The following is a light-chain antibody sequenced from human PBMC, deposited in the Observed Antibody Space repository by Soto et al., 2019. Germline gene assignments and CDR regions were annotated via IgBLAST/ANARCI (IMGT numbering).Light chain of an antibody. CDR2: DVS. CDR1: QSISRW. J-gene: IGKJ1*01. CDR3: QQYNNYPWT. V-gene: IGKV1-5*01. Sequence: DIQMTQSPSTLSASVGDRVTITCRASQSISRWLVWYQQKPGKAPKFLIYDVSSLESGVPSRFSGSGSGTEFTLTINSLQPDDFATYYCQQYNNYPWTFGQGTKVEIK.